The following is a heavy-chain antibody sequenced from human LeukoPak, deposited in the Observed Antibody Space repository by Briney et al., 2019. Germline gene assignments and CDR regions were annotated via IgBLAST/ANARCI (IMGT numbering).Heavy chain of an antibody. CDR3: AKRAGYYFDY. D-gene: IGHD4/OR15-4a*01. J-gene: IGHJ4*02. V-gene: IGHV3-23*01. CDR1: GFTFSSYA. Sequence: GGSLRLSCAASGFTFSSYAMSWVRQAPGKGLEWVSVISGSGDITYYADSVKGRFTTSRDNSKNTLYLQMNSLRAEDTAVYYCAKRAGYYFDYWGQGTLVTVSS. CDR2: ISGSGDIT.